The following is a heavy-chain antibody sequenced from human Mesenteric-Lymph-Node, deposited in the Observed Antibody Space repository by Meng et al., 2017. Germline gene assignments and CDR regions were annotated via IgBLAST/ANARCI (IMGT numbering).Heavy chain of an antibody. J-gene: IGHJ4*02. Sequence: QRQLQESGPGLVQPSGTLSLACAVSGDSIGNSKWWSWLRQSPGKGLEWIGEISNSGKTVYSPSLKSRVTISLDKSSNQFSLTLSRVTAADTAMYYCARERMRELGLFDYWGQGTLVTVSS. CDR3: ARERMRELGLFDY. V-gene: IGHV4-4*02. CDR1: GDSIGNSKW. D-gene: IGHD1-7*01. CDR2: ISNSGKT.